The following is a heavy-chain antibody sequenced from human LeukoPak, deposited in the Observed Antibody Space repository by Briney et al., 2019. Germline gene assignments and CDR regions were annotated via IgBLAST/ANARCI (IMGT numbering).Heavy chain of an antibody. D-gene: IGHD6-19*01. CDR3: ARHAEYNSGWHFYLDY. V-gene: IGHV4-39*01. J-gene: IGHJ4*02. CDR2: VHNVGST. Sequence: PSETLSLTCIVSGVSTTNGIYYWAWIRQSPGKGLEWIGSVHNVGSTYYNLSLRSRVTMSIDTSKNQFSLRLNSVTAADTAVYYCARHAEYNSGWHFYLDYWGQGILVTVSS. CDR1: GVSTTNGIYY.